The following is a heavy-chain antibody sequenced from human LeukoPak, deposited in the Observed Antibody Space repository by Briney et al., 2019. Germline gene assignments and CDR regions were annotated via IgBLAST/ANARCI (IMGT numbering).Heavy chain of an antibody. CDR2: INPSGGST. CDR3: ARGGPGVDGYNYAFDI. V-gene: IGHV1-46*01. Sequence: GASVTVSCKASGYSLTTYYIHWVRQAPGQGLEWMGIINPSGGSTSYAQKFQGRVTMTRDTSTSTVSMELSSLRYEDTAVYYCARGGPGVDGYNYAFDIWGQGTRVTVSS. CDR1: GYSLTTYY. J-gene: IGHJ3*02. D-gene: IGHD5-24*01.